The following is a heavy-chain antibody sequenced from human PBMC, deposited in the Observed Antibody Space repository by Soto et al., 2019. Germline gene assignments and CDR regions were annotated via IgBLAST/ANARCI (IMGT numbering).Heavy chain of an antibody. V-gene: IGHV3-33*06. CDR2: IWYDGSNK. CDR1: GFTFSSYG. D-gene: IGHD6-19*01. CDR3: AKRSSQWLANFDY. J-gene: IGHJ4*02. Sequence: PGGSLRLSCAASGFTFSSYGMHWVRQAPGKGLEWVAVIWYDGSNKYYADSVKGRFTISRDNSKNTLYLQMNSLRAEDTAVYYCAKRSSQWLANFDYWGQGTLVTVSS.